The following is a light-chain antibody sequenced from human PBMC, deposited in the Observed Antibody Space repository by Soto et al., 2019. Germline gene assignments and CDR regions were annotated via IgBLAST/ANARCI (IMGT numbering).Light chain of an antibody. CDR2: EVS. V-gene: IGLV2-14*01. CDR3: SSYTTTGTLWL. J-gene: IGLJ3*02. Sequence: QSALTQPASVSGSPGQSITISCTGSSSDVGGYNYVSWYQHHPGKAPKLLIFEVSNRPSGVSHRFSGSKSGNTASLTISGLQAEDEADYYCSSYTTTGTLWLFGGGTKLTVL. CDR1: SSDVGGYNY.